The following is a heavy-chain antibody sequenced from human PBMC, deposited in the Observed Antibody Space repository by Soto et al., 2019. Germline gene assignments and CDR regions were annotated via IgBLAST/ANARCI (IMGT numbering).Heavy chain of an antibody. J-gene: IGHJ1*01. Sequence: EVQLEESGGDLVKPGGSLTLSCVASGFTFSDAWMSWVRQAPGKGLEWVGRIKSKTDGGTIDYAAPVKGRFTISRHDSRNRLYLEINSLKTEDTAVYYCAVHSTTWFRDYLQNWGQGTLVTVSS. CDR3: AVHSTTWFRDYLQN. CDR2: IKSKTDGGTI. D-gene: IGHD3-10*01. CDR1: GFTFSDAW. V-gene: IGHV3-15*01.